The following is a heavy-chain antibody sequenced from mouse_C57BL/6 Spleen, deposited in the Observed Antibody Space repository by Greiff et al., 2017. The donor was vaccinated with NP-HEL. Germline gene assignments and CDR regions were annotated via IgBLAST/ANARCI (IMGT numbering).Heavy chain of an antibody. Sequence: VQLQQPGAELVKPGASVKMSCKASGYTFTSYWITWVKQRPGPGLEWIGDISPGSGSTHYKEKFKSKATLTVDTSSSTAYMQLSSLTSEDSAVYYCARGGLKGFAYWGQGTLVTVSA. D-gene: IGHD1-3*01. J-gene: IGHJ3*01. CDR2: ISPGSGST. CDR3: ARGGLKGFAY. CDR1: GYTFTSYW. V-gene: IGHV1-55*01.